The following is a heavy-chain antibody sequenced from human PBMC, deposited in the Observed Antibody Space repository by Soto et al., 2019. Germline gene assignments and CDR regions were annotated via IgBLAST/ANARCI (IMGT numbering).Heavy chain of an antibody. CDR3: ASGGDSGYDSNYYYGMDV. Sequence: QVQLVQSGAEGKKPGASVKVSCKASGYTFTSYDINWVRQATGQGLEWMGWMNPNSGNTGYAQKFQGRVTMTRNTSISTAYMELSSLRSEDTAVYYCASGGDSGYDSNYYYGMDVWGQGTTVTVSS. V-gene: IGHV1-8*01. CDR2: MNPNSGNT. D-gene: IGHD5-12*01. CDR1: GYTFTSYD. J-gene: IGHJ6*02.